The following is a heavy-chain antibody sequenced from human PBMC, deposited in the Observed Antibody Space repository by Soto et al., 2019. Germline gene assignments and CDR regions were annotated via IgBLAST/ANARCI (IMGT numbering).Heavy chain of an antibody. V-gene: IGHV1-18*01. D-gene: IGHD3-3*01. Sequence: GASVKVSCKASGYTFTSYGISWVRQAPGQGLEWMGWISAYNGNTNYAQKLQGRVTMTTDTSTSTAYMELRSLRSDDTAVYYCARSPTISGVVIPNAFDIWGQGTMVTVSS. CDR1: GYTFTSYG. CDR3: ARSPTISGVVIPNAFDI. J-gene: IGHJ3*02. CDR2: ISAYNGNT.